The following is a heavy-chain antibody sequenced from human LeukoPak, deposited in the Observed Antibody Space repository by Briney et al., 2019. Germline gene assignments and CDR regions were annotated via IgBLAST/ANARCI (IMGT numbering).Heavy chain of an antibody. D-gene: IGHD4-11*01. CDR1: GFTFSSYA. Sequence: PGGSLRLSCAASGFTFSSYAMHWVRQAPGKGLEYVSAISSNGGSTYYANSVKGRFTISRDNSKSTVYLQMHSLRVEDTAIYYCAKDLFDYGNYDYFDSWGQGTLVTVSS. V-gene: IGHV3-64*01. CDR3: AKDLFDYGNYDYFDS. CDR2: ISSNGGST. J-gene: IGHJ4*02.